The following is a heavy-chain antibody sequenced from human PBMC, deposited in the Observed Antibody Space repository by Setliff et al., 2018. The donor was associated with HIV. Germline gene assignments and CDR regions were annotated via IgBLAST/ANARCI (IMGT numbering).Heavy chain of an antibody. CDR3: ARRKYYYDSTAYFHYKYYGMDV. D-gene: IGHD3-22*01. J-gene: IGHJ6*02. V-gene: IGHV3-7*01. CDR1: GFSFSAYY. CDR2: INQDGSEK. Sequence: GGSLRLSCAASGFSFSAYYMGWVRQSAGKGLEWLANINQDGSEKKYVDSVKGRFILSRDNAKNSLYLQMNSLRAEDTAVYYCARRKYYYDSTAYFHYKYYGMDVWGQGTTVTVSS.